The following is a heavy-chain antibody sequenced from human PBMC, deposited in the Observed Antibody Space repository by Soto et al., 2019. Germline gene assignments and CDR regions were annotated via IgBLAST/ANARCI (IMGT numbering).Heavy chain of an antibody. CDR1: GFTFSSYG. J-gene: IGHJ1*01. Sequence: GGSLRLSCAASGFTFSSYGMHWVRQAPGKGLEWVAVISYDGSNKYYADSVKGRFTTSRDNSKNTLYLQMNSLRAEDTAVYYCAKSAPPPQQYFQHWGQGTLVTVSS. CDR2: ISYDGSNK. CDR3: AKSAPPPQQYFQH. V-gene: IGHV3-30*18.